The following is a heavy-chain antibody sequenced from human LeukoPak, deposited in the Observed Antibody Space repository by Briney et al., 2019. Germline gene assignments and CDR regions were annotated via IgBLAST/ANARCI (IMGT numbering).Heavy chain of an antibody. J-gene: IGHJ3*02. Sequence: GGSLSLSCSASGFTLSSYSIHWVRQAPGKGLECVSAITSNGDRMYYADSVKGRFTISRDNSKSTLYLQMSSLRTEDTAVYYCVKKGSAFDIWGQGTMVTVSS. D-gene: IGHD3-10*01. CDR2: ITSNGDRM. CDR3: VKKGSAFDI. CDR1: GFTLSSYS. V-gene: IGHV3-64D*09.